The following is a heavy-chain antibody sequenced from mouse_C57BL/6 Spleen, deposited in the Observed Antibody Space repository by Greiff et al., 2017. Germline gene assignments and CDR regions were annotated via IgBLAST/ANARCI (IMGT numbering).Heavy chain of an antibody. Sequence: VQLKESGGGLVKPGGSLKLSCAASGFTFSSYAMSWVRQTPEKRLEWVATISDGGSYTYYPDNVKGRFTISRDNAKNNLYLQMSHLKSEDTAMYYCARELGRYFDVWGTGTTVTVSS. J-gene: IGHJ1*03. CDR2: ISDGGSYT. CDR3: ARELGRYFDV. CDR1: GFTFSSYA. D-gene: IGHD4-1*01. V-gene: IGHV5-4*01.